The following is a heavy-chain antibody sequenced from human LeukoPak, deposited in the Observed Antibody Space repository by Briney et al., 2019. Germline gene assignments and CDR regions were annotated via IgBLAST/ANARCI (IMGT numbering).Heavy chain of an antibody. V-gene: IGHV3-7*01. CDR2: IGEHGFRT. J-gene: IGHJ4*02. CDR1: GIIFSSYW. Sequence: QAGGSLRFSCASSGIIFSSYWIVWVRQAPGKGLEWVTSIGEHGFRTCHAAYVKGPFTISKDTAKNSLDLQMNSLRAEDTAVYYCARNGITCALDYWGQGALVTVSS. CDR3: ARNGITCALDY. D-gene: IGHD1-7*01.